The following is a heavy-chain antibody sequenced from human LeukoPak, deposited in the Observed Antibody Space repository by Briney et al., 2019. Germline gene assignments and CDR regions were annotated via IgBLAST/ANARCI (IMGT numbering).Heavy chain of an antibody. CDR3: ATETSVYSSGWYWFDP. Sequence: GASVKVSCKVSGYTLTELSMHWVRQAPGKGLEWMGGFYPEDGETIYAQTFQGRVTMTEHTSTDTAYMELSSLRSEDTAVYYCATETSVYSSGWYWFDPWGQGTLVTVSS. CDR1: GYTLTELS. D-gene: IGHD6-19*01. V-gene: IGHV1-24*01. CDR2: FYPEDGET. J-gene: IGHJ5*02.